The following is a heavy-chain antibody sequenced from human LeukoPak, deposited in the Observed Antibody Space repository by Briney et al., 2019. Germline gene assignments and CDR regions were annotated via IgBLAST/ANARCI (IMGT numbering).Heavy chain of an antibody. CDR2: ISCSSSTI. CDR3: AREDGGKADT. V-gene: IGHV3-48*02. CDR1: GFTFSRYS. D-gene: IGHD4-23*01. Sequence: PGGSLRLSCAASGFTFSRYSMNWVRQAPGKGLEWVSYISCSSSTIDYADSVKGRFSISRDNAKNSLYLQMKRLRDEDTAVYYCAREDGGKADTWGEGTTFTVSS. J-gene: IGHJ3*02.